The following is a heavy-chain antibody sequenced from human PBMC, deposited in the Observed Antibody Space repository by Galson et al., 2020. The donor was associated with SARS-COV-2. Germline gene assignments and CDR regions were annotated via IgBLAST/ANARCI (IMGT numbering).Heavy chain of an antibody. CDR3: ARGSSSHAFDI. V-gene: IGHV3-33*01. Sequence: GESLKISFEASGFTFSTYGMDWVRQAPGKGLEWVAVIWYDGSNKYYADSVKGRFTISRDNSKNTLYLQMNSLRAEDTAVYYCARGSSSHAFDIWGQGTMVTVSS. D-gene: IGHD3-10*01. CDR2: IWYDGSNK. CDR1: GFTFSTYG. J-gene: IGHJ3*02.